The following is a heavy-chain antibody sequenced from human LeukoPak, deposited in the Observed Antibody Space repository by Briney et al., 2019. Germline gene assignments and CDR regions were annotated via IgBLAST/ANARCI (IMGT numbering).Heavy chain of an antibody. V-gene: IGHV3-15*01. Sequence: GGSLRLSCAASGFTFSNAWMSWVRQAQGKGLEWVGRIKSKTDGGTTDYAAPVEGRFTISRDDSKNTLYLQMNSLKTEDTAVYYCTTDDYSTYYYYYYMDVWGKGTTVTVSS. CDR2: IKSKTDGGTT. CDR1: GFTFSNAW. J-gene: IGHJ6*03. CDR3: TTDDYSTYYYYYYMDV. D-gene: IGHD4-11*01.